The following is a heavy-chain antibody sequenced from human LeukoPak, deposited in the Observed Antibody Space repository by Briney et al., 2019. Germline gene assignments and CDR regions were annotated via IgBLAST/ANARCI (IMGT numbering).Heavy chain of an antibody. CDR2: TNSDGSST. J-gene: IGHJ4*02. Sequence: GGSLRLSCAASGFTFSSYWMHWVRQAPGKGLVWVSRTNSDGSSTSYADSVKGRFTISRDNAKNTLYLQMNSLRAEDTAVYYCARQQLVPYWGQGTLVTVSS. CDR3: ARQQLVPY. CDR1: GFTFSSYW. V-gene: IGHV3-74*01. D-gene: IGHD6-6*01.